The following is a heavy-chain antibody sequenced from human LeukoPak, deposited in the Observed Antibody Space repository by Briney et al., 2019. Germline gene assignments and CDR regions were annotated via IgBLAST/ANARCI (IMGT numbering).Heavy chain of an antibody. Sequence: ALVKAACKASGYTFASYGISWVLHAPGHGLEWVVWIGAYNGNTNYAQKLQGRVTMTTDTSTSTAYMELRSLRSDDTAVYYCASNSEYYDILTGPPFDYWGQGTLVTVSS. CDR3: ASNSEYYDILTGPPFDY. D-gene: IGHD3-9*01. J-gene: IGHJ4*02. CDR1: GYTFASYG. V-gene: IGHV1-18*01. CDR2: IGAYNGNT.